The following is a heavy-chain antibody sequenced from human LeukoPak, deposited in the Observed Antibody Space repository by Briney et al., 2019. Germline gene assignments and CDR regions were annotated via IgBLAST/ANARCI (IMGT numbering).Heavy chain of an antibody. Sequence: PGGSLRLSCAASGFTFSSYSMNWVRQAPGKGLEWVSSISSSSSYIYYADSVKGRFTISRDNAKNSLYLQMNSLRAEDTAVYYCARDPYGYGDSYYDYWGQGTLVTVSS. V-gene: IGHV3-21*01. CDR3: ARDPYGYGDSYYDY. CDR1: GFTFSSYS. D-gene: IGHD4-17*01. CDR2: ISSSSSYI. J-gene: IGHJ4*02.